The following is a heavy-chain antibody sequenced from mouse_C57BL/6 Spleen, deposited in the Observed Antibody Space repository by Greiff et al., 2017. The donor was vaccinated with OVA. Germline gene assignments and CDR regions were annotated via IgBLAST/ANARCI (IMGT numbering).Heavy chain of an antibody. Sequence: VQLQQSGAELVRPGASVKLSCKASGYTFTDYYINWVKQRPGQGLEWIARIYPGSGNTYYNEKFKGKATLTAEKSSSTAYMQLSSLTSEDSAVYFCARSAFYYDWCAYWGQGTLVTVSA. V-gene: IGHV1-76*01. CDR2: IYPGSGNT. CDR3: ARSAFYYDWCAY. D-gene: IGHD2-4*01. CDR1: GYTFTDYY. J-gene: IGHJ3*01.